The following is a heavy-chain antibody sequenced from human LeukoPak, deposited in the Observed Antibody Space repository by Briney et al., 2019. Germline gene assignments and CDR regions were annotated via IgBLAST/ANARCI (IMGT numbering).Heavy chain of an antibody. V-gene: IGHV4-38-2*01. J-gene: IGHJ4*02. Sequence: GSLRLSCAASGFTFSSYSMNWVRQPPGKGLEWIGSMFYSGSTYYSPSLKSRVTISVDTSKNQFSLKVSSVTAADTAVYYCARNSLSSSWYAVFDYWGQGTLVTVSS. CDR2: MFYSGST. CDR3: ARNSLSSSWYAVFDY. CDR1: GFTFSSYS. D-gene: IGHD6-13*01.